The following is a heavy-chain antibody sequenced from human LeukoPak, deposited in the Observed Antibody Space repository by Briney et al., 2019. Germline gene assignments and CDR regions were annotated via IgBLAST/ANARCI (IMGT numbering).Heavy chain of an antibody. D-gene: IGHD3-22*01. CDR2: VYWNDDK. J-gene: IGHJ4*02. V-gene: IGHV2-5*01. Sequence: SGPTLVNPTQTLTLTCTFSGFSLSTSGVGVGWIRQPPGKALEWLALVYWNDDKRHSPFLKSRLTITKDTSKNQVVLTMTNMDPVDTATYYCAHRRADSDGYSPGFDYWGQGTLVTVSS. CDR1: GFSLSTSGVG. CDR3: AHRRADSDGYSPGFDY.